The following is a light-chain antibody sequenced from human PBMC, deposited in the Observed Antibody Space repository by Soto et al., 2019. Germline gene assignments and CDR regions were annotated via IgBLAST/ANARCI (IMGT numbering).Light chain of an antibody. CDR3: QQYGSSPLT. Sequence: EIVLTQSPGTLSLSPGERATLSCRASQSVSSNYLVWYQQKPGQAPRLLIYGASSRATGIADRFSGSGSGTDFTLTISRLEPEDFAVYYCQQYGSSPLTFGGGTNVEIK. CDR1: QSVSSNY. CDR2: GAS. J-gene: IGKJ4*01. V-gene: IGKV3-20*01.